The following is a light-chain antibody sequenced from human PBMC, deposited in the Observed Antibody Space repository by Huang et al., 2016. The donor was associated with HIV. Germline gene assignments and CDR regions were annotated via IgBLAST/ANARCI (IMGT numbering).Light chain of an antibody. Sequence: EIVLTQSPVTLSLSPGDRATLSCRASQSIGTYVAWYQQKSGPAPRLLIYDVSNRAACVPARFSASESETDFTLTIASLDPDDFAIYHCQQRSKWPLTFGGGTKVEMK. CDR3: QQRSKWPLT. J-gene: IGKJ4*01. CDR2: DVS. V-gene: IGKV3-11*01. CDR1: QSIGTY.